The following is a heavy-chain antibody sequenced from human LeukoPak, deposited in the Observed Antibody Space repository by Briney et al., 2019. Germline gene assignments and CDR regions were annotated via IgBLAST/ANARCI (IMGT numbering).Heavy chain of an antibody. CDR3: AKQSSGSSSDY. CDR2: ISYDGSNK. J-gene: IGHJ4*02. D-gene: IGHD3-10*01. CDR1: GFTFSCYA. Sequence: GRSLRLSCAASGFTFSCYAMHWVRQAPGKGLEWAAVISYDGSNKYYADSVKGRFTISRDNSKNTLYLQMNSLRAEDTAVYYCAKQSSGSSSDYWGQGTLVTVSS. V-gene: IGHV3-30*18.